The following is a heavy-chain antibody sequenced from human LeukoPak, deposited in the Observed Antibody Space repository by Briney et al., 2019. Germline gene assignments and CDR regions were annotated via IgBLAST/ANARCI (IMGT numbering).Heavy chain of an antibody. J-gene: IGHJ3*02. V-gene: IGHV3-23*01. CDR3: ARKAIVVVVAARPTAFDI. D-gene: IGHD2-15*01. CDR2: ISGSGGST. Sequence: GGSLRLSCAASGFTFSSYAMSWVRQAPGKGLEWVSAISGSGGSTYYADSVKGRFTISRDNSKNTLYLQMNSLRAEDTAVYYCARKAIVVVVAARPTAFDIWGQGTMVTVSS. CDR1: GFTFSSYA.